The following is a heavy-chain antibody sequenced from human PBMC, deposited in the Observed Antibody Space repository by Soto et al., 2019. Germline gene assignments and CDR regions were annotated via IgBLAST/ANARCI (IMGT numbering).Heavy chain of an antibody. Sequence: PSVKVSCKASGYTFTSYGISRVRQATGQGLEWKGWISAYNGNTNYAQKLQGRVTMTTDTSTSTAYMELRSLRSDDTAVYYCARDRYCSGGSCYLMNAFDIWGQGTMVTVSS. CDR1: GYTFTSYG. J-gene: IGHJ3*02. CDR2: ISAYNGNT. V-gene: IGHV1-18*01. CDR3: ARDRYCSGGSCYLMNAFDI. D-gene: IGHD2-15*01.